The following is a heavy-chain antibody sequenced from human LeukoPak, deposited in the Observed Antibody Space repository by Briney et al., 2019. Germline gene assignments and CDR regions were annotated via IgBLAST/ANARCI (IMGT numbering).Heavy chain of an antibody. V-gene: IGHV3-11*04. Sequence: GGSLRLSCAASGFTFSDYYMSWIRQAPGKGLEWVSYISSSGSTIYYADSVKGRFTISRDNAKNSLYLQMNSLRAEDTAVYCCAREGPAGIAAAGTEKYNWFDPWGQGTLVTVSS. J-gene: IGHJ5*02. CDR1: GFTFSDYY. CDR3: AREGPAGIAAAGTEKYNWFDP. D-gene: IGHD6-13*01. CDR2: ISSSGSTI.